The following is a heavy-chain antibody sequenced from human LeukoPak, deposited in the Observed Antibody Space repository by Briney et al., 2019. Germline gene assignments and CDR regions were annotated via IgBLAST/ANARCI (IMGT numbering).Heavy chain of an antibody. CDR2: IYYSGST. CDR3: ARGEDYDSSGYYIDFDY. Sequence: SSETLSLTCTVSGGSISSSSYYWGWIRQPPGKGLEWIGSIYYSGSTYYNPSLKSRVTISVDTSKNQFSLKLSSVTAADTAVYYCARGEDYDSSGYYIDFDYWGQGTLVTVSS. V-gene: IGHV4-39*07. D-gene: IGHD3-22*01. CDR1: GGSISSSSYY. J-gene: IGHJ4*02.